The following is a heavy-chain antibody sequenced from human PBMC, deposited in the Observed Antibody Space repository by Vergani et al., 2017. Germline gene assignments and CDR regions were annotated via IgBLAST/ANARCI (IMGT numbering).Heavy chain of an antibody. D-gene: IGHD3-16*01. CDR2: VKTKTDGGTT. J-gene: IGHJ4*02. CDR1: GFTFSNAW. CDR3: TITKGGLGVWY. Sequence: EVQLVESGGGLVKPGGSLRLSCAASGFTFSNAWMSWVRQAPGKGLGWVGRVKTKTDGGTTDYAAPVKGRFTISRHDSKNTLYLQMNSLKTEDTAVDYGTITKGGLGVWYWGQGTLATVSS. V-gene: IGHV3-15*01.